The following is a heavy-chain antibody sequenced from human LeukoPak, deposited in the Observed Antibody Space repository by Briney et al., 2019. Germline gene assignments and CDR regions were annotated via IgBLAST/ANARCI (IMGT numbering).Heavy chain of an antibody. CDR2: IYHSGST. CDR1: GGSISSGGYY. V-gene: IGHV4-31*03. Sequence: PSETLSLTCTVSGGSISSGGYYWSWLRQHPGKGLEWIGYIYHSGSTYYNPSLKSRVTISVDTSKNQFSLKLSSVTAADTAVYYCARGSKDIVVVPAATGPWFDPWGQGTLVTVSS. D-gene: IGHD2-2*01. CDR3: ARGSKDIVVVPAATGPWFDP. J-gene: IGHJ5*02.